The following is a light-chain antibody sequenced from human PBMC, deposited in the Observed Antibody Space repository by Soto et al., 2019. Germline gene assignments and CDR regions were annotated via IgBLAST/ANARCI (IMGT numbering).Light chain of an antibody. CDR2: EVS. J-gene: IGLJ2*01. V-gene: IGLV2-18*02. CDR1: SSDVGSNNR. Sequence: QSALTQPPSVSGSPGQSVTIYCTGSSSDVGSNNRVSWYQQPPGTAPKFIIYEVSNRPSGVPDRFSGSKSGNTASLTISGLQAEDEADYYCSSYISSSSSVVFGGGTQLTVL. CDR3: SSYISSSSSVV.